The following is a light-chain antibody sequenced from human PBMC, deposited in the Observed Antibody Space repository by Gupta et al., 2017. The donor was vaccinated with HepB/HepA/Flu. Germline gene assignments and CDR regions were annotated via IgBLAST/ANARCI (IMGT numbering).Light chain of an antibody. V-gene: IGLV2-23*02. Sequence: QSALTQPASVSGSPGQSITISCTGTSSDVGSYNLVSWYQQHPSKAPKLLIYEVTERPSGISNHFSGSKSGNTASLTIAGLQAEDEADYYCCSYTGINTFVIFGGGTKLTVL. CDR2: EVT. CDR3: CSYTGINTFVI. J-gene: IGLJ2*01. CDR1: SSDVGSYNL.